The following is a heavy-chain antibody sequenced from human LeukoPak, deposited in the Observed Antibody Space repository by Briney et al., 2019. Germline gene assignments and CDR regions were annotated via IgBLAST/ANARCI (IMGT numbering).Heavy chain of an antibody. J-gene: IGHJ4*02. CDR1: GFTFSSYW. D-gene: IGHD4/OR15-4a*01. CDR3: ARDGANEFYFDY. Sequence: GGSLTLSCAASGFTFSSYWMHWVRPAPGKGLVWVSRINSDGSSTSYADSVKGRFTISRDNAKNTLYLQMNSLRAEDTAVYYCARDGANEFYFDYWGQGTLVTVSS. V-gene: IGHV3-74*01. CDR2: INSDGSST.